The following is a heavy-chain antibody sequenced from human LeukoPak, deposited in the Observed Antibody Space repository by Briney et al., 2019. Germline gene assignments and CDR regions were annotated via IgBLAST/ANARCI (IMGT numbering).Heavy chain of an antibody. CDR2: INHSGST. D-gene: IGHD1-26*01. V-gene: IGHV4-34*01. Sequence: SETLSLTCAVYGGSFSDYYWSWIRQPPGKGLEWIGEINHSGSTYYNPSLKSRVTISVDTSKNQFSLKLSSVTAADTAVYYCARRPGPRGSPSDAFDIWGQGTMVTVSS. CDR3: ARRPGPRGSPSDAFDI. CDR1: GGSFSDYY. J-gene: IGHJ3*02.